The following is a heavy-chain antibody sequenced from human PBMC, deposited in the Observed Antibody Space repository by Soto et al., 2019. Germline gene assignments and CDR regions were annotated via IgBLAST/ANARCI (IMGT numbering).Heavy chain of an antibody. CDR3: ARCFYGWGNYPYYSSGMDV. D-gene: IGHD3-10*01. CDR1: GFSISSSHW. Sequence: PSETLSLTCAVSGFSISSSHWWGWIRQPPGKGLEWIGYIYYNGNTDYNPSLKSRVTMSVDTSKNHISLKRSSVSAVDTAVYYCARCFYGWGNYPYYSSGMDVWGQGTTVTVSS. J-gene: IGHJ6*02. V-gene: IGHV4-28*01. CDR2: IYYNGNT.